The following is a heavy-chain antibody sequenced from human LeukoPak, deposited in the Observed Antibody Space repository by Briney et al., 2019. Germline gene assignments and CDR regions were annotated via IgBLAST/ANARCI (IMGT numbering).Heavy chain of an antibody. Sequence: ASVKVSCKASGYTFANHYIHWVRQAPGQGLEWMGIINPSGGSTSYTQKFQDRVIMTRDTSTSTVYMELSSLRSEDTAVYYCAGEAPRTCYFDYWGQGTLVTVSS. V-gene: IGHV1-46*01. J-gene: IGHJ4*02. CDR3: AGEAPRTCYFDY. CDR1: GYTFANHY. D-gene: IGHD1-14*01. CDR2: INPSGGST.